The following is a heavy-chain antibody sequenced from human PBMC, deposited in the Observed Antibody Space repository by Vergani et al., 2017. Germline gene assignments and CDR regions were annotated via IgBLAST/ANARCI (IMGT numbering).Heavy chain of an antibody. CDR2: IYYSEST. Sequence: QVQLQESGPGLVKPSETLSLTCTVSGGPLSRYYWSWVRQPPGKGLEWIGYIYYSESTNYNPSLKSRVTISVDTSKNQLTLKLSYVTAADTAVYYCARGTPSSVAYYYYGMDVWGQGTTVTVSS. V-gene: IGHV4-59*01. CDR1: GGPLSRYY. J-gene: IGHJ6*02. CDR3: ARGTPSSVAYYYYGMDV. D-gene: IGHD6-19*01.